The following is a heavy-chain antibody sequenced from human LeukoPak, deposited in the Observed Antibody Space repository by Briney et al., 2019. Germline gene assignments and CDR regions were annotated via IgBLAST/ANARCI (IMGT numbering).Heavy chain of an antibody. Sequence: PGGSLRLSCAASGFTFSSYEMNWVRQAPGKGLEWVSYISSSGSTIYYADSVKGRFTISRDNAKNSLYLQMNSLRAEDTAVYYCAGAAEGSGYVDWFDPWGQGTRVTVSS. D-gene: IGHD5-12*01. CDR2: ISSSGSTI. CDR3: AGAAEGSGYVDWFDP. CDR1: GFTFSSYE. V-gene: IGHV3-48*03. J-gene: IGHJ5*02.